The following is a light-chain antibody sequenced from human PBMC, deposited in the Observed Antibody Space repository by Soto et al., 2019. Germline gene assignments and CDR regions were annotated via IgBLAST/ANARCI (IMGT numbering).Light chain of an antibody. J-gene: IGKJ1*01. CDR3: QQSGRP. Sequence: EIVLTQPPGTLSLSPGERATLSCRASQSLTSDYLAWYQQKPGQTPRLLIHGASSRATGIPDRFSGSGSGTDFTLTISRLEPEDSAVYYCQQSGRPFGQGTKVDI. CDR2: GAS. CDR1: QSLTSDY. V-gene: IGKV3-20*01.